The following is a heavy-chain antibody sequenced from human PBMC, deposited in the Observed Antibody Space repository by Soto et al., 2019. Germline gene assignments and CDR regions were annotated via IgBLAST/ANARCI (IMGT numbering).Heavy chain of an antibody. CDR1: GFTFSSYG. CDR2: IWYDGSNK. CDR3: ARDGVFDAFDI. V-gene: IGHV3-33*01. J-gene: IGHJ3*02. Sequence: GGSLRLSCAASGFTFSSYGMHWVRQAPGKGLEWVAVIWYDGSNKYYADSVKGRFTISRDNSKNTLYLQMNSLRAEDTAVYYCARDGVFDAFDIWGQGTMVTVSS. D-gene: IGHD2-8*01.